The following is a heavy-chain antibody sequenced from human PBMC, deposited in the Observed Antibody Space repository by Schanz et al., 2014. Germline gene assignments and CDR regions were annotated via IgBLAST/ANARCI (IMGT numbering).Heavy chain of an antibody. D-gene: IGHD2-8*01. CDR3: ASKGLTTDAFDI. CDR1: GYSINTSDW. V-gene: IGHV4-28*07. Sequence: QVQLQESGPGLVKPSDTLSLTCAVSGYSINTSDWWGWIRQPPGKGLEWIGYIYYSGSTYYNPSLKSRVTMSVDTSKNQFSLKRRSVTAVDTAVYYCASKGLTTDAFDIWGQGTMVTVSS. J-gene: IGHJ3*02. CDR2: IYYSGST.